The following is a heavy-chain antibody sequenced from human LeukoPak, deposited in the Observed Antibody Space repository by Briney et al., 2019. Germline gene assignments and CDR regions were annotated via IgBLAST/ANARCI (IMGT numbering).Heavy chain of an antibody. CDR3: ARGNFLHDF. CDR1: GGSISSGDYY. CDR2: IYYSGST. Sequence: SETLSLTCTVSGGSISSGDYYWSWIRQPPGKGLEWIGFIYYSGSTYHNPSLKSRVTISLDTSKNQFSLKLTSVTAADTAVYYCARGNFLHDFWGQGTLVTVSP. V-gene: IGHV4-30-4*01. J-gene: IGHJ4*02.